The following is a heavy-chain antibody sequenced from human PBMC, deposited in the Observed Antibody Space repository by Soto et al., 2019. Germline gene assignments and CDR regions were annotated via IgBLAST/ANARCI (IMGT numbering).Heavy chain of an antibody. CDR1: VFTFSSYA. CDR3: AGGVYFDY. Sequence: LRLSFAPSVFTFSSYAMHWVRQAPGKGLEWVAVISYDGSNKYYADSAKGRFTISRDNSKNTLYLQMNSLRAEDTAVYYCAGGVYFDYWGQGTLVTVYS. V-gene: IGHV3-30-3*01. J-gene: IGHJ4*02. CDR2: ISYDGSNK.